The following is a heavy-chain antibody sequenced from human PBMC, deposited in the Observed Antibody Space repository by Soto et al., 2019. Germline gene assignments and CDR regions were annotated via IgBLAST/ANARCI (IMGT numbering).Heavy chain of an antibody. D-gene: IGHD3-10*01. J-gene: IGHJ4*02. CDR2: ISPILSMS. CDR1: GDTFTFYS. CDR3: ASSYGSGYRAFDY. V-gene: IGHV1-69*02. Sequence: QVQLVQSGAEVKKPGSSVRVSCKASGDTFTFYSINWVRQAPGLVLEWMGRISPILSMSNYAQRFQGRVTMTADKSTSTAYMELSSLRSEDTAMYYCASSYGSGYRAFDYWGQGALVTVSS.